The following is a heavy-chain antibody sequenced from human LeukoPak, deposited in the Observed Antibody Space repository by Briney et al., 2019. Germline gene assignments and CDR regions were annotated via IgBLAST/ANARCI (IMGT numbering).Heavy chain of an antibody. Sequence: GGSMRLSCAASGFTFSSYGMQWVRQAPGEGMEWVAFISYDGSNKYYADSVTGRFTIFRDNSKNTLYLKMNSLTAEDRAVYYCAKADGRTYLVGATSSDWGQGTLVTASS. CDR3: AKADGRTYLVGATSSD. CDR1: GFTFSSYG. V-gene: IGHV3-30*18. J-gene: IGHJ4*02. CDR2: ISYDGSNK. D-gene: IGHD1-26*01.